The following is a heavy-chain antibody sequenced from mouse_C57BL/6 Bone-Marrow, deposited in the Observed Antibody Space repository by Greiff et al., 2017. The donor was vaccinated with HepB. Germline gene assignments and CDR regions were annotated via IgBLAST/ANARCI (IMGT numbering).Heavy chain of an antibody. CDR1: GFTFSDYY. V-gene: IGHV5-12*01. J-gene: IGHJ3*01. D-gene: IGHD1-1*01. CDR2: ISNGGGST. CDR3: ARPDYGSSYGFAY. Sequence: EVQVVESGGGLVQPGGSLKLSCAASGFTFSDYYMYWVRQTPEKRLEWVAYISNGGGSTYYPDTVKGRFTISRDNAKNTLYLQMSRLKSEDTAMYYCARPDYGSSYGFAYWGQGTLVTVSA.